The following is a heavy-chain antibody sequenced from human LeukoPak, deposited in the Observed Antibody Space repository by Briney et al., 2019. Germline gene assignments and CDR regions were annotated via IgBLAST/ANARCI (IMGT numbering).Heavy chain of an antibody. CDR1: GFTFSTYG. CDR3: AKVSHYYDSSGYVDY. CDR2: ILYDGSNK. J-gene: IGHJ4*02. Sequence: PGGSLRLSCAASGFTFSTYGMHWVRQAPGKGLEWVAFILYDGSNKYYADSVKGRFTISRDNSKNTLYLQMNSLRAEDTAVYYCAKVSHYYDSSGYVDYWGQGTLVTVSS. V-gene: IGHV3-30*02. D-gene: IGHD3-22*01.